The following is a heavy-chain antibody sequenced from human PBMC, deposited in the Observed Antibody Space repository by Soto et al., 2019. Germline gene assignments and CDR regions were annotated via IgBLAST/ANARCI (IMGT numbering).Heavy chain of an antibody. CDR2: IKQDGSEK. V-gene: IGHV3-7*01. Sequence: GGSLRLSCAASGFTFSSYWMSWVRQAPGKGLEWVANIKQDGSEKDNVDSEKGRFTISRDNAKNTLYLQMNSLRGEETAVYYCARNTEDYYESSGYYYYWGQGTLVTVSS. CDR3: ARNTEDYYESSGYYYY. CDR1: GFTFSSYW. J-gene: IGHJ4*02. D-gene: IGHD3-22*01.